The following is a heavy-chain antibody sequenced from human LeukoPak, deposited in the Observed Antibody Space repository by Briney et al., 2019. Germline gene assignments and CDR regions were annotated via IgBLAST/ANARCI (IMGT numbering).Heavy chain of an antibody. Sequence: ASVKVSCKASGYTFTSYGISWVRQAPGQGLEWMGWISAYNGNTNYAQKLQGRVTMTTDTSTSTAYMELRSLRSDDTAVYYCARVDYYDSSPDYYYYYYMGVWGKGTTVTVSS. CDR2: ISAYNGNT. CDR3: ARVDYYDSSPDYYYYYYMGV. D-gene: IGHD3-22*01. CDR1: GYTFTSYG. J-gene: IGHJ6*03. V-gene: IGHV1-18*01.